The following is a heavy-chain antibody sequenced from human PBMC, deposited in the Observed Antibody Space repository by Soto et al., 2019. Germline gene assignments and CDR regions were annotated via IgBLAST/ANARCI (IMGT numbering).Heavy chain of an antibody. V-gene: IGHV3-23*01. J-gene: IGHJ4*02. CDR1: GFTFSSYA. Sequence: EVQLLESGGGLVQPGGSLRLSCATSGFTFSSYAMSWARQGPGKGLEWVSSINTDGSTYYIDSVKGRFTTSRDISKNTLYLQMNNLRAEDTAIYYCAKNYYFDSWGQGTLVTVSS. CDR3: AKNYYFDS. CDR2: INTDGST.